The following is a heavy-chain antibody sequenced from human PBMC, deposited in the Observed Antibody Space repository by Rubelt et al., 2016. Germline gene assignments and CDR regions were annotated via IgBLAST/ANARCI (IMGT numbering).Heavy chain of an antibody. J-gene: IGHJ4*02. CDR3: ARGRNPDY. Sequence: QVQLQQWGAGLLKPSETLSLTCAVYGGSFSGYYWSWIRQPPGKGLAWIGEIDFSGSTNYNPSLASRVTISVDTSKNQFSLKLSAVTAADSAVYYCARGRNPDYWGQGTLVTVSS. CDR1: GGSFSGYY. V-gene: IGHV4-34*01. CDR2: IDFSGST. D-gene: IGHD1-14*01.